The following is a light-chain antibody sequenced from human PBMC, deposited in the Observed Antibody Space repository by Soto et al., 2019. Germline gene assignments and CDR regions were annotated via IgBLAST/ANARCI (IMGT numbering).Light chain of an antibody. CDR2: EGT. CDR3: CSYAGGSTYV. V-gene: IGLV2-23*01. Sequence: QSVLTQPASVSASPGQSITISCTGTSSDVATYNLVSWYQQHPGKAPKLMIYEGTKRPSGVSNRFSGSRSGNTASLTISGLQAEDEADYYCCSYAGGSTYVFGTGTKLTVL. CDR1: SSDVATYNL. J-gene: IGLJ1*01.